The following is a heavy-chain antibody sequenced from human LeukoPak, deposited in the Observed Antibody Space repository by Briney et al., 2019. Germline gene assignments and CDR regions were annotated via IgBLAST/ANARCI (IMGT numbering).Heavy chain of an antibody. J-gene: IGHJ6*02. CDR1: GYTLTELS. Sequence: GASVKVSCKVSGYTLTELSMHWVRQAPGKGLEWMGGFDPEDGETLYAQRFQGRVTMTKGTSTDTVYMELSSLKSEDTAVYYCAAPSGSFLGYYYGMDVWGQGTTVTVSS. V-gene: IGHV1-24*01. D-gene: IGHD1-26*01. CDR3: AAPSGSFLGYYYGMDV. CDR2: FDPEDGET.